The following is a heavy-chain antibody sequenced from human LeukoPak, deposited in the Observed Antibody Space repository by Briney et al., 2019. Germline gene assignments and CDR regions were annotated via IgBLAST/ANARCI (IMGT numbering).Heavy chain of an antibody. Sequence: GGSLRLSCAASGFTFGSYAMSWVRQAPGKGLGWVSAISGSGGSTYYADPVKGRFTVSRDDSKSTLYLEMNSLKAEDTAVYYCATNTAFDYWGREPWSPSPQ. CDR1: GFTFGSYA. J-gene: IGHJ4*02. CDR2: ISGSGGST. V-gene: IGHV3-23*01. D-gene: IGHD4-17*01. CDR3: ATNTAFDY.